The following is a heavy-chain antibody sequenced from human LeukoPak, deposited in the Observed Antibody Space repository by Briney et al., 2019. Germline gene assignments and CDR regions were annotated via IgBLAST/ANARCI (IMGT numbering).Heavy chain of an antibody. D-gene: IGHD3-10*01. J-gene: IGHJ6*03. CDR1: GGSISSSTYF. V-gene: IGHV4-39*01. CDR2: IHYTGSM. Sequence: PSETLSLTCTVSGGSISSSTYFWGWIRQPPGTGLEWIASIHYTGSMYFNPSLKSRVTISIDTSNKQFSLKLTSVTAADTALYFCARQLYTSGSYYAPIDVWGKGTTVTISS. CDR3: ARQLYTSGSYYAPIDV.